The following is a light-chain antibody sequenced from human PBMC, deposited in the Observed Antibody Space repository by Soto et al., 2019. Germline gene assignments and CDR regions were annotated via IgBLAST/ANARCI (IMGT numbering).Light chain of an antibody. CDR2: EVS. CDR1: SSDVGGYNY. CDR3: TSYAGRTPYV. J-gene: IGLJ1*01. V-gene: IGLV2-8*01. Sequence: QSALTQPPSASGSPGQSVTISCTGTSSDVGGYNYVSWYQQHPGKAPKVMIYEVSKRPSGVPDRFSGSKSGNTASLTVSGLLDEDEADYFCTSYAGRTPYVFGTGTKVTVL.